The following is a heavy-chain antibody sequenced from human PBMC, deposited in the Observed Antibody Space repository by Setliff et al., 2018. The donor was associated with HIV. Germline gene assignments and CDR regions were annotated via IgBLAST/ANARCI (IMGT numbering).Heavy chain of an antibody. J-gene: IGHJ5*02. V-gene: IGHV1-8*02. CDR2: MNPNSGDT. CDR1: GYTLTSYE. Sequence: ASVKVSCKASGYTLTSYEINWVRQATGQGLEWMGWMNPNSGDTGYAQKFQGRVTMTRNTSISTAYMELSSLRSEDTAVYYCARGATAVVVVAAMNYWFDPWGQGTLVTVSS. D-gene: IGHD2-15*01. CDR3: ARGATAVVVVAAMNYWFDP.